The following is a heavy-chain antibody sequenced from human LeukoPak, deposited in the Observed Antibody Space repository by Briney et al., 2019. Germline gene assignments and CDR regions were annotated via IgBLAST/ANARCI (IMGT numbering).Heavy chain of an antibody. D-gene: IGHD6-13*01. Sequence: GGSLRLSCAASGFTFSDYYMSWIRQAPGKGLEWVSAISGSGGSTYYADSVKGRFTISRDNSKNTLYLQMNSLRAEDTAVYYCAKDRYSSTSLYYFDYWGQGTLVTVSS. CDR2: ISGSGGST. CDR1: GFTFSDYY. CDR3: AKDRYSSTSLYYFDY. J-gene: IGHJ4*02. V-gene: IGHV3-23*01.